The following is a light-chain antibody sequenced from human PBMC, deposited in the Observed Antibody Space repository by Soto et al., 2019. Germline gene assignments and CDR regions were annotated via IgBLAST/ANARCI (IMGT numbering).Light chain of an antibody. CDR3: QHYRSSWT. CDR1: QSVSSSF. J-gene: IGKJ1*01. V-gene: IGKV3-20*01. CDR2: GTS. Sequence: EIVLTQSPGTLSLSPGERATLSCRPSQSVSSSFLAWYQQKPGQPPRLLIYGTSSRATGIPERFSGSGSGTDFTLTISRLEPEDFAVYYCQHYRSSWTFGRGTKVEVK.